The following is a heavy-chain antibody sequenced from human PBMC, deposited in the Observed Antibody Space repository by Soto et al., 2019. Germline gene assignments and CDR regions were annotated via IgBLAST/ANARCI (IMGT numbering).Heavy chain of an antibody. CDR2: ISTTRTTI. CDR1: GFTFSNYN. D-gene: IGHD3-16*01. Sequence: EVQLVASGGGLVQPGGSRKLSCEASGFTFSNYNMNWVLQAPGKGLEWLAYISTTRTTIYYADSVKGRFTIARDNVKSSLYLYMNSLRAEDTAVYYCARDRVGLDYWGQGTLVTVSS. V-gene: IGHV3-48*01. CDR3: ARDRVGLDY. J-gene: IGHJ4*02.